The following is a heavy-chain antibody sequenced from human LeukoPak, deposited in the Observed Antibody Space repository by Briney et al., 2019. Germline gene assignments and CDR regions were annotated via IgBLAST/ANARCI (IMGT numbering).Heavy chain of an antibody. D-gene: IGHD6-19*01. J-gene: IGHJ4*02. CDR2: IKQDGSEK. CDR1: GFTFSSYG. CDR3: ATIEAVRFHY. Sequence: GGSLRLSCAASGFTFSSYGMHWVRQAPGKGLEWVANIKQDGSEKYYVDSVKGRFTISRDNAKNSVYLQMNSLRAEDTAVYYCATIEAVRFHYWGQGTLVSVSS. V-gene: IGHV3-7*01.